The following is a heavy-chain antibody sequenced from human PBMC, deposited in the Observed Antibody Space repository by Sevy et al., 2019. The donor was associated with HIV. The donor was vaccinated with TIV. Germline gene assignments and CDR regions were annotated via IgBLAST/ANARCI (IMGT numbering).Heavy chain of an antibody. CDR3: ASAYCSGGRCYSLAY. CDR1: GYTFTSFR. CDR2: ISALNGDT. D-gene: IGHD2-15*01. Sequence: ASVKVSCKASGYTFTSFRITWVRQAPGQGLEWMGWISALNGDTNYAQKLQGRVTMTTDTSTNTAYMELRSLRSDDTAVYYCASAYCSGGRCYSLAYWGQGTLVTVSS. J-gene: IGHJ4*02. V-gene: IGHV1-18*01.